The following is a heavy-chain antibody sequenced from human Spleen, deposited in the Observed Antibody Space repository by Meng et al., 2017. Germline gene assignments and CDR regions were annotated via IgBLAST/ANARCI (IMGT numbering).Heavy chain of an antibody. J-gene: IGHJ2*01. CDR2: IWSDGSNK. CDR1: GFTFSSYG. V-gene: IGHV3-33*01. Sequence: GGSLRLSCAASGFTFSSYGMHWVRQAPGKGLEWVAVIWSDGSNKYYADSVKGRFTISRDNSKNTLFLHMNSLRAEDTAVYYCARGGLEYWYFDLWGRGTLVTVSS. D-gene: IGHD5-24*01. CDR3: ARGGLEYWYFDL.